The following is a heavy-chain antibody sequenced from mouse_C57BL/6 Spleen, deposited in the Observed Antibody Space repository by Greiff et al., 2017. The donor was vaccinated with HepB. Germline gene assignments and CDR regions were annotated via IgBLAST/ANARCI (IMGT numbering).Heavy chain of an antibody. J-gene: IGHJ1*03. Sequence: EVMLVESGGGLVQSGRSLRLSCATSGFTFSDFYMEWVRQAPGKGLEWIAASRNKANDYTTEYSASVKGRFIVSRDTSQSILYLQMNALRAEDTAIYYCARGCPYWYFDVWGTGTTVTVSS. CDR3: ARGCPYWYFDV. CDR1: GFTFSDFY. V-gene: IGHV7-1*01. CDR2: SRNKANDYTT.